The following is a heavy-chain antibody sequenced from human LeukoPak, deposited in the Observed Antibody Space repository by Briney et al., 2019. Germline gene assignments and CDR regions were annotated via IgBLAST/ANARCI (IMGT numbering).Heavy chain of an antibody. D-gene: IGHD2-2*01. CDR1: GGSISSGGYY. Sequence: SETLSLTCTVSGGSISSGGYYWSWIRQHPGKGLEWIGYIYYSGSTYYNPSLKSRVTISVDTSKNQFSLKLSSVTAADTAVYYCAREVPAAGVDYWGQGTLVTVSS. CDR3: AREVPAAGVDY. V-gene: IGHV4-31*03. CDR2: IYYSGST. J-gene: IGHJ4*02.